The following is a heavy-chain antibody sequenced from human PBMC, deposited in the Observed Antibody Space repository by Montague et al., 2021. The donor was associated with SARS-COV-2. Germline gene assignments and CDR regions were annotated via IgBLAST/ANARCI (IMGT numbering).Heavy chain of an antibody. J-gene: IGHJ6*02. V-gene: IGHV4-59*12. D-gene: IGHD3-3*01. CDR2: TSYSGST. CDR3: ARWGEYYDSPYYYYAMDV. CDR1: GGSISPYY. Sequence: SETLSLTCTVSGGSISPYYWGWIRQSPGKGLECIGYTSYSGSTDYNPSLESRVTISIDTSKNQFSLKLSSVTAADTAVYYCARWGEYYDSPYYYYAMDVWGQGTTVTVSS.